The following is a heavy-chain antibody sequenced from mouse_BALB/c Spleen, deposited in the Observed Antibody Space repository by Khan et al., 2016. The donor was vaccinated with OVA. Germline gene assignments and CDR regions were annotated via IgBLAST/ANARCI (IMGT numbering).Heavy chain of an antibody. CDR3: VRDGAYHRNDGWFAY. CDR2: INPSNGYT. V-gene: IGHV1-4*01. D-gene: IGHD2-14*01. J-gene: IGHJ3*01. Sequence: QVQLKQSGAELARPGASVKMSCKASGYTFTSYTIHWIKLRPGQGLEWIGYINPSNGYTNYNQKFKDKATLTADKSSTTAYMELSSLTSVDSALYNCVRDGAYHRNDGWFAYWGQGTLVTVSA. CDR1: GYTFTSYT.